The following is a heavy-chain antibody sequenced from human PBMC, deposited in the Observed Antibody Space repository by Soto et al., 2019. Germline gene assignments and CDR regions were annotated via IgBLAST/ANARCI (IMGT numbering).Heavy chain of an antibody. D-gene: IGHD5-18*01. J-gene: IGHJ4*02. Sequence: QVQLQESGPGLVKPSQTLSLTCTVSVGSIISGDYYWSWIRQPPGKGLEWIGYIYYSGSTYYNPSLKSRVTLSVDTSKNQFSLKLSSVTAADTAVYYCASNSYEYTLYDYWGQGTLVTVSS. CDR3: ASNSYEYTLYDY. V-gene: IGHV4-30-4*01. CDR2: IYYSGST. CDR1: VGSIISGDYY.